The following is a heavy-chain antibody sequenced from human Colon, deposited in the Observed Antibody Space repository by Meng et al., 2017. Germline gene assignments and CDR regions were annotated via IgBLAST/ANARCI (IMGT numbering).Heavy chain of an antibody. J-gene: IGHJ5*02. CDR1: AGSISSGSYY. V-gene: IGHV4-61*02. D-gene: IGHD6-19*01. CDR3: ARRLGSSGWLPPLPGGWFDP. CDR2: IYTSGST. Sequence: SETLSLTCTVSAGSISSGSYYWRWIRQPAGKGLEWIGRIYTSGSTNYNPSLKSRVTISVDTSKNQFSLKLSSVTAADTAVYYCARRLGSSGWLPPLPGGWFDPWGQGTLVTVSS.